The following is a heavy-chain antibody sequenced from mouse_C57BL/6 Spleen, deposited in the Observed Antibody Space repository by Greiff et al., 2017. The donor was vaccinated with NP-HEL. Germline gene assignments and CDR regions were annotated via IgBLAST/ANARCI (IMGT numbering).Heavy chain of an antibody. CDR2: ISSGSGTI. J-gene: IGHJ4*01. V-gene: IGHV5-17*01. Sequence: EVKLVESGGGLVKPGGSLKLSCAASGFTFSDYGMHWVRQAPEKGLEWVAYISSGSGTIYYADTVKGRFTISRDNAKNTLFLQMTILRSEDTAMYYCARGNYDAMDYWGQGTSVTVSS. CDR3: ARGNYDAMDY. D-gene: IGHD2-1*01. CDR1: GFTFSDYG.